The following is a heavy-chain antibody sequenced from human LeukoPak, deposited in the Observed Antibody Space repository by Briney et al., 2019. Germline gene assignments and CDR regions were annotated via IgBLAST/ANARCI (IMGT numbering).Heavy chain of an antibody. V-gene: IGHV3-9*01. CDR1: GFIFDDYA. Sequence: PGGSLRLSCAVSGFIFDDYAMHWVRQAPGKGLEWVSGITWGRDNLAYAASVKGRFTISRDNAKNTLYLQMNSLRAEDTAVYYCARDRGYSYGYSFDYWGQGTLVTVSS. D-gene: IGHD5-18*01. J-gene: IGHJ4*02. CDR3: ARDRGYSYGYSFDY. CDR2: ITWGRDNL.